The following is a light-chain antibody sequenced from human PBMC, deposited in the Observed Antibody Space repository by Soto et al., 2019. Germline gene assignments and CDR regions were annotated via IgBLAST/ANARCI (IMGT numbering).Light chain of an antibody. V-gene: IGLV1-40*01. CDR2: GNS. CDR1: SSNIGAGYD. J-gene: IGLJ2*01. Sequence: QSVLTQPPSVSGAPGQRVTISCTGSSSNIGAGYDVHWYQQLPGTAPKLLIYGNSNRPSGVPDRFSGSKSGTSASLAITGLQAEDEADYYCQSDDSSLPLVVFGGGTQLTVL. CDR3: QSDDSSLPLVV.